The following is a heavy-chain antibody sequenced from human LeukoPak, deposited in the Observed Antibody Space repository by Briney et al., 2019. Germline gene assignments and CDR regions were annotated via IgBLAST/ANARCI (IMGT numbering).Heavy chain of an antibody. J-gene: IGHJ4*02. CDR2: IYYSGST. CDR1: GGSISSYY. CDR3: ARSLWGPMGGQSAYYFDY. V-gene: IGHV4-59*01. Sequence: SETLSLTCTVSGGSISSYYWSWIRQPPGKGLEWIGYIYYSGSTNYNPSPKSRVTISVDTSKNQFSLKLSSVTAADTAVYYCARSLWGPMGGQSAYYFDYWGQGTPVTVSS. D-gene: IGHD3-16*01.